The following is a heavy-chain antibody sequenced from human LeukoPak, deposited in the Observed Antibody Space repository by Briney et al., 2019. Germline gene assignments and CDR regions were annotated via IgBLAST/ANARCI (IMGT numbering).Heavy chain of an antibody. CDR1: GGTFSSYA. CDR3: ARGFYYDSSGYNYGGFDI. V-gene: IGHV1-69*05. Sequence: SVKVSCKASGGTFSSYAISWVRQAPGQGLQWMGRIIPIFGAANYAQRFQGRVSITTDESKSTAYMELSSLRSEDTAVYYCARGFYYDSSGYNYGGFDIWGQGTMVTVSS. D-gene: IGHD3-22*01. J-gene: IGHJ3*02. CDR2: IIPIFGAA.